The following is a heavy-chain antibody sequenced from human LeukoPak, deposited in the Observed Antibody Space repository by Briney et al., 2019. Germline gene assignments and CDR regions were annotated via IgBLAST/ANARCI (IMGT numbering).Heavy chain of an antibody. D-gene: IGHD6-6*01. CDR1: GYSFTTYW. CDR2: IYPYDADT. Sequence: PGEFLKISCKGSGYSFTTYWVVWVRQLPGKGLEWMGIIYPYDADTRYSPSFQGQVTISADKSINTAYLQWSSLKASDTATYYCARHASEYSSSSWLDPWGQGTLVTVSS. J-gene: IGHJ5*02. V-gene: IGHV5-51*01. CDR3: ARHASEYSSSSWLDP.